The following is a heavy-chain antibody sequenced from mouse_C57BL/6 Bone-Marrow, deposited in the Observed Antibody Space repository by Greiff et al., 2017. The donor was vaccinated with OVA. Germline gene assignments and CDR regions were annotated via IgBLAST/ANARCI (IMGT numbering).Heavy chain of an antibody. CDR2: INPNNGGT. J-gene: IGHJ2*01. Sequence: EVQLQQSGPELVKPGASVKISCKASGYTFTDYYMNWVKQSHGKSLEWIGDINPNNGGTSYNQKFKGKATLTVDKSSSTAYMELRSLTSEDSAVYYCARRNYRPPFDYWGQGTTLTVSS. D-gene: IGHD2-12*01. V-gene: IGHV1-26*01. CDR3: ARRNYRPPFDY. CDR1: GYTFTDYY.